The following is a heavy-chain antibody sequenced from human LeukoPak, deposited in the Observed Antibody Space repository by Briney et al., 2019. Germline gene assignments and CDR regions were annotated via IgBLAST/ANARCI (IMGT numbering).Heavy chain of an antibody. CDR1: GLTFSSYW. CDR2: IKQDGSEK. D-gene: IGHD1-26*01. CDR3: ARSVGSSGSYHFDY. J-gene: IGHJ4*02. Sequence: GGSLRLSCAASGLTFSSYWMSWVRQAPGKGLEWVANIKQDGSEKYYVDSVKGRFTISRDNAKNSLYLQTNSLRAEDTAVYYCARSVGSSGSYHFDYWGQGTLVTVSS. V-gene: IGHV3-7*01.